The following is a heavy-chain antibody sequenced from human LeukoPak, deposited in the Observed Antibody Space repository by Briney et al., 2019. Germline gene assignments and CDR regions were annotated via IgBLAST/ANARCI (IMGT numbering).Heavy chain of an antibody. V-gene: IGHV3-21*01. D-gene: IGHD2-15*01. CDR1: GFTFSSYS. CDR2: ISSSSSYI. J-gene: IGHJ4*02. CDR3: ARDAGWEGGSPSSYYFDY. Sequence: GGSLRLSCAASGFTFSSYSMNWVRQAPGKGLEWVPSISSSSSYIYYADSVKGRFTISRDNAKNSLYLQMNSLRAEDTAVYYCARDAGWEGGSPSSYYFDYWGQGTLVTVSS.